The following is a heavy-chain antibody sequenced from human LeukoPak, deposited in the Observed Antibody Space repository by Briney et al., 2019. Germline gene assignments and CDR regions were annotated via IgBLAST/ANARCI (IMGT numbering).Heavy chain of an antibody. V-gene: IGHV3-30*03. Sequence: PGGSLRLSCAASGFTFSSYAMSWVRQPPGKGLEWVAVVLYDGSMQYYADSVKGRFTASRDNSKNTLYLRVSSLRVDDTAVYYCARDPRGPTGYDSSARDTFDYWGQGTLVTVSS. J-gene: IGHJ4*02. D-gene: IGHD3-22*01. CDR2: VLYDGSMQ. CDR3: ARDPRGPTGYDSSARDTFDY. CDR1: GFTFSSYA.